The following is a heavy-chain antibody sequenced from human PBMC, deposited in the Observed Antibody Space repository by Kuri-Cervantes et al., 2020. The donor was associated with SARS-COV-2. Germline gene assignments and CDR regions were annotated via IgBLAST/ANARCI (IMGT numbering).Heavy chain of an antibody. V-gene: IGHV3-33*08. J-gene: IGHJ3*01. CDR2: IWYDGSNK. CDR3: ARDSCSSTSCGHSS. CDR1: GLTFSSYG. Sequence: GESLKISCAASGLTFSSYGMHWVRQAPGKGLEWVAVIWYDGSNKYYADSVKGRFTISRDNSKNTLYLQMNSLRAEDTAVYYCARDSCSSTSCGHSSWGQGTMVTVSS. D-gene: IGHD2-2*01.